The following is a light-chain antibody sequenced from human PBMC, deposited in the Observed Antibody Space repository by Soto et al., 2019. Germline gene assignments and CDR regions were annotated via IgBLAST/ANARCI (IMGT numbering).Light chain of an antibody. Sequence: QSALTQPASVSGSHGQSITISCTGTSSDVGSYNLVSWYQQHPGKAPKLMIYEVSKRPSGVSNRFSGSKSGNTASLTISGLQAEDEADYYCCSYAGSSTFPVFGGGTKVTVL. J-gene: IGLJ3*02. CDR3: CSYAGSSTFPV. V-gene: IGLV2-23*02. CDR2: EVS. CDR1: SSDVGSYNL.